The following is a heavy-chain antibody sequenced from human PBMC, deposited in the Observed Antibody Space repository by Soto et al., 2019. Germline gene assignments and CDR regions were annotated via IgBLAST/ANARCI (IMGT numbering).Heavy chain of an antibody. CDR1: GGSVSSGSFF. CDR3: AGEYFSGAGGLASHEY. CDR2: IDYIGTT. D-gene: IGHD2-15*01. V-gene: IGHV4-61*01. Sequence: QVQLQESGPGLVKPSDTLSLTCTVSGGSVSSGSFFWAWIRQATGKGLEWMGSIDYIGTTYYNPSFKSRLVISLDRPRNRVSRRLTSVTAADTPVYYVAGEYFSGAGGLASHEYWGGETLVTVS. J-gene: IGHJ4*02.